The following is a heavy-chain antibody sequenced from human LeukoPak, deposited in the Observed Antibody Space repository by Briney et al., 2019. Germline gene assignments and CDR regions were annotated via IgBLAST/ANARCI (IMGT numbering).Heavy chain of an antibody. Sequence: GASVKVSCKASGYTFTSYGISWVRQAPGQGLEWMGWISAYNGNRNYAQKLQGRVTMTTDTSTSTAYMELRSLRSDDTAVYYCASSSVLRRAYYYYYMDVWGKGTTVTVSS. J-gene: IGHJ6*03. D-gene: IGHD6-6*01. CDR2: ISAYNGNR. CDR1: GYTFTSYG. V-gene: IGHV1-18*01. CDR3: ASSSVLRRAYYYYYMDV.